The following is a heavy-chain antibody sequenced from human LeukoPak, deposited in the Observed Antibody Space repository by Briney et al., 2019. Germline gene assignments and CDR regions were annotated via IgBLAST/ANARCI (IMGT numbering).Heavy chain of an antibody. CDR1: GGSISSYY. D-gene: IGHD3-16*02. CDR2: VYYSGST. V-gene: IGHV4-59*01. Sequence: PSETLSLTCTVSGGSISSYYWCWIRQPPGKGLEWIGYVYYSGSTNYNPSLKSRVTISVDTSKNQFSLKLSSVTAADTAVYYCARASENPIKSVWGSYRMYYFDYWGQGTLVTVSS. CDR3: ARASENPIKSVWGSYRMYYFDY. J-gene: IGHJ4*02.